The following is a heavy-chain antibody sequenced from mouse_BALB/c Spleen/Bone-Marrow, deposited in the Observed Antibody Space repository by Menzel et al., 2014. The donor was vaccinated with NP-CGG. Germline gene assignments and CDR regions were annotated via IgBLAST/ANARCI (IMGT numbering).Heavy chain of an antibody. V-gene: IGHV1-14*01. J-gene: IGHJ4*01. Sequence: VQLKHSGPELVKPGASVKMSCKASGYTLTSYVMHWVKQKPGQGLEWIGYINPNNDGTKYNEKFKGKATLTSDKSSSTAYMELSSLTSEDSEVYYCARGKTYAMDYWGQGTSVTVSS. CDR2: INPNNDGT. CDR1: GYTLTSYV. CDR3: ARGKTYAMDY. D-gene: IGHD2-1*01.